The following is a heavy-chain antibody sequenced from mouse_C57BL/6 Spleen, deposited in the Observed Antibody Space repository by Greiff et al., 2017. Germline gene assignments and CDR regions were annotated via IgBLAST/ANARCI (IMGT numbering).Heavy chain of an antibody. CDR3: AREGYGSSYGNYAMDY. CDR2: ISDGGSYT. CDR1: GFTFSSYA. J-gene: IGHJ4*01. Sequence: EVQVVESGGGLVKPGGSLKLSCAASGFTFSSYAMSWVRQTPEKRLEWVATISDGGSYTYYPDNVKGRFTISRDNAKNNLYLQMSHLKSEDTAMYYCAREGYGSSYGNYAMDYWGQGTSVTVSS. V-gene: IGHV5-4*01. D-gene: IGHD1-1*01.